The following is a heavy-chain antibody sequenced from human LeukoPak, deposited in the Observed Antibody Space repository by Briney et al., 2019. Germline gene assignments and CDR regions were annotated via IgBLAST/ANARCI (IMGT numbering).Heavy chain of an antibody. J-gene: IGHJ4*02. CDR1: GFTSDDYA. Sequence: GGSLRLSCAASGFTSDDYAMNWVRQAPGKGLEWVSGINWNGGNTAYADSVKGRFTISRDNAKNSLYLQMNSLRAEDTALYYCARAFFPTVGAYDYWGQGTLVTVSS. CDR2: INWNGGNT. CDR3: ARAFFPTVGAYDY. D-gene: IGHD1-26*01. V-gene: IGHV3-20*04.